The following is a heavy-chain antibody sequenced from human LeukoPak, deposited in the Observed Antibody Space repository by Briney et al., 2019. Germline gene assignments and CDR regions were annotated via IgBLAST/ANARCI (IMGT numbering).Heavy chain of an antibody. Sequence: GGSLRLSCAASGFTFSSYGMHWVRQAPGKGLEWVAVISYDGSNKYYADSVKGRFTISRDNSKNTLYLQMNSLRAEDTAVYYCARDQNNWGWDYWGQGTLVTVSS. D-gene: IGHD7-27*01. CDR2: ISYDGSNK. CDR3: ARDQNNWGWDY. V-gene: IGHV3-30*03. J-gene: IGHJ4*02. CDR1: GFTFSSYG.